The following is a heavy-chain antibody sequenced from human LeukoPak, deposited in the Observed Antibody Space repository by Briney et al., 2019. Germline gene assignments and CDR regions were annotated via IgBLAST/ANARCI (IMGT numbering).Heavy chain of an antibody. CDR2: MNPNSGIT. V-gene: IGHV1-8*03. CDR1: GYTFTSYD. D-gene: IGHD3-22*01. Sequence: ASVKVSCKASGYTFTSYDINWVRQATGQGLEWMGWMNPNSGITGYAQKFQGRVTITADESTSTAYMELSSLRSEDTAVYYCARVSDYYDSSGQGWFDPWGQGTLVTVSS. CDR3: ARVSDYYDSSGQGWFDP. J-gene: IGHJ5*02.